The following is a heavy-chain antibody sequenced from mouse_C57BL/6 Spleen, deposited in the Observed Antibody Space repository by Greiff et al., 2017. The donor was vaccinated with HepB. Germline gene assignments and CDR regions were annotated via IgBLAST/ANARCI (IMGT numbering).Heavy chain of an antibody. D-gene: IGHD1-2*01. J-gene: IGHJ3*01. CDR3: ARKDYYGPFAY. V-gene: IGHV5-16*01. CDR1: GFTFSDYY. CDR2: INYDGSST. Sequence: EVKLVESEGGLVQPGRSMKLSCTASGFTFSDYYMAWVRQVPEKGLEWVANINYDGSSTYYLDSLKSRFIISRDNAKNILYLQMSSLKSEDTATYYCARKDYYGPFAYWGQGTLVTVSA.